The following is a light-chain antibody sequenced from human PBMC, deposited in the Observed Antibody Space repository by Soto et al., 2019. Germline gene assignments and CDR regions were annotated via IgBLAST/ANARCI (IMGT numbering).Light chain of an antibody. Sequence: QSVLTQSPSASGTPGQRVTISCNESASTIGRNYVYWYQQLPGTAPKLLIYRNSQRPSGVPDRFSGSKSGTSASLAIGGLRSEDEADYYCAAWDDNLSGLYVFGAGTKVTVL. J-gene: IGLJ1*01. CDR3: AAWDDNLSGLYV. CDR1: ASTIGRNY. V-gene: IGLV1-47*01. CDR2: RNS.